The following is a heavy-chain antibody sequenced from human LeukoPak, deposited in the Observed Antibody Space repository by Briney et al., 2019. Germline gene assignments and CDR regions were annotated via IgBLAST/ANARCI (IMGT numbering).Heavy chain of an antibody. CDR1: GFTFSSYA. D-gene: IGHD6-19*01. CDR2: ISYDGSNK. Sequence: GGSLRLSCAASGFTFSSYAMHWVRQAPGKGLEWVAVISYDGSNKYYADSVKGRFTISRDNSKNTLYLQMNSLRAEDTAVYYCARESGGWYFDYWGQGTLVTVSS. V-gene: IGHV3-30-3*01. J-gene: IGHJ4*02. CDR3: ARESGGWYFDY.